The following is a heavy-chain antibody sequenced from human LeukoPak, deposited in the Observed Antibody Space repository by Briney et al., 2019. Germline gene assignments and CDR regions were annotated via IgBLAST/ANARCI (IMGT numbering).Heavy chain of an antibody. CDR2: IYHSGST. CDR1: GGSISSGGYS. Sequence: SETLSLTCAVSGGSISSGGYSWSWIRQPPGKGLEWIRYIYHSGSTYYNPSLKSRVTISVDRSKNQFSLKLSSVTAADTAVYYCARGTDPWADWLLPFDYWGQGTLVTVSS. CDR3: ARGTDPWADWLLPFDY. J-gene: IGHJ4*02. D-gene: IGHD3-9*01. V-gene: IGHV4-30-2*01.